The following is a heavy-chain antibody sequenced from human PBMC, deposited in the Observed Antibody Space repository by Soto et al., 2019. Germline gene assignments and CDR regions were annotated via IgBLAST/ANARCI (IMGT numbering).Heavy chain of an antibody. CDR2: ISAYNGNT. J-gene: IGHJ4*02. V-gene: IGHV1-18*01. D-gene: IGHD4-17*01. Sequence: QVQLVQSGAEVKKPGASVKVSCKASGYTFTSYGISWVRQAPGQGLEWMGWISAYNGNTNYAQKLQGRVTMTTDTPTTTAHMQLRSLRSDDTAVYYCARDRLRYGDSEGGFAYWGQGTLVTVSS. CDR3: ARDRLRYGDSEGGFAY. CDR1: GYTFTSYG.